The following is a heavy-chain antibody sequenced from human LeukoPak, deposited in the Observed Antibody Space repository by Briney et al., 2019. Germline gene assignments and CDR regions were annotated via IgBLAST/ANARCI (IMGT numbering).Heavy chain of an antibody. CDR2: IYYSGST. V-gene: IGHV4-59*08. D-gene: IGHD6-19*01. Sequence: SETLSLTCTVSGGSISSYYWSWIRQPPGKGLEWIGYIYYSGSTNYNPSLKSRVTISVDTSKNQFSLKLSSVTAADTAVYYCERGQWPRDWGQGTLVTVSS. CDR1: GGSISSYY. CDR3: ERGQWPRD. J-gene: IGHJ4*02.